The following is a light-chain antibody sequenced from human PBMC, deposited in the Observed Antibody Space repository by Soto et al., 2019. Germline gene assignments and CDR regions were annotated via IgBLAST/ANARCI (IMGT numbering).Light chain of an antibody. CDR2: GAS. CDR3: HQYKTYSRT. CDR1: QSISSC. V-gene: IGKV1-5*03. Sequence: DIPMTQSPSTLSASVGDRVTITCRASQSISSCLAWYQQKPGKAPKLLIYGASSLESGVPSRFSGSGSGTEFTLTISSLQPGDFATYYCHQYKTYSRTFGQGTKVEIK. J-gene: IGKJ1*01.